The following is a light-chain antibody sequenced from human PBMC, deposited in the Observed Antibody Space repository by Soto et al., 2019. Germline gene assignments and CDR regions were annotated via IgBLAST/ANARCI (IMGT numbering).Light chain of an antibody. J-gene: IGKJ1*01. Sequence: RWRGGVCVCVGERASVYRRGGQSVSTNYLAWYQQNPGQAPRRLIYGASSRATRIPDRISGRGSGTDFSLAISSLGPEDFAVQFFQQECSPPQAFGPGTKVDI. V-gene: IGKV3-20*01. CDR1: QSVSTNY. CDR3: QQECSPPQA. CDR2: GAS.